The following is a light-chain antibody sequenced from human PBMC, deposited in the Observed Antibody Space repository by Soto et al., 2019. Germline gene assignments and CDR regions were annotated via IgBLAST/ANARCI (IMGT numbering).Light chain of an antibody. CDR2: AAS. CDR1: QGISSY. Sequence: IRMTQSPSSLSASTEDRVNINCLASQGISSYLAWYQQKPGKAPKLLIYAASTLQSGVPSRFSGSGSGTDFTLTISCLQSEDFATYYCQQYYSYPWKCGQGTKADIK. V-gene: IGKV1-8*01. J-gene: IGKJ1*01. CDR3: QQYYSYPWK.